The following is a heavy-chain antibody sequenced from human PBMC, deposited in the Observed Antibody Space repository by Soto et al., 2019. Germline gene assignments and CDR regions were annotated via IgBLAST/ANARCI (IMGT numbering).Heavy chain of an antibody. CDR1: GFTFGDYA. D-gene: IGHD3-22*01. Sequence: GGSLRLSCTASGFTFGDYAMSWFRQAPGKGLEWVGFIRSKAYGGTTEYAASVKGRFTISRDDSKSIAYLQMNSLKTEDTAVYYCTPQWYYYDSSGYYPFDYWGQGTLVTVSS. CDR2: IRSKAYGGTT. J-gene: IGHJ4*02. CDR3: TPQWYYYDSSGYYPFDY. V-gene: IGHV3-49*03.